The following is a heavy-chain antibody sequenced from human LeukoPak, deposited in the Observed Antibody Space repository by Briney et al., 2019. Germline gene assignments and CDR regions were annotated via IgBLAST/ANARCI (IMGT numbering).Heavy chain of an antibody. CDR3: ARDLPPSITGTTPGWFNP. J-gene: IGHJ5*02. CDR1: GYTFTGYY. Sequence: ASVKVSCKASGYTFTGYYMHWVRQAPGQGLEWMGWINPNSGGTNYAQKFQGRVTMTRDTSISTAYMELSRLRSDDTAVYYCARDLPPSITGTTPGWFNPWGQGTLVTVSS. V-gene: IGHV1-2*02. CDR2: INPNSGGT. D-gene: IGHD1-7*01.